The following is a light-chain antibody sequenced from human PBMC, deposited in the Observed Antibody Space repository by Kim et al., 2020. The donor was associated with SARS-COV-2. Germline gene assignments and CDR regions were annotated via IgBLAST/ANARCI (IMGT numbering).Light chain of an antibody. CDR2: GAF. V-gene: IGKV3-20*01. CDR1: QTIPSSY. CDR3: QQYGSPPLS. J-gene: IGKJ4*02. Sequence: SPGERATLSCRASQTIPSSYLAWYQHKPGQARRLLIYGAFNGASSIAGRFSGSGSGADFTLNISRLEPEDFAVYCCQQYGSPPLSFGGGTKVDIK.